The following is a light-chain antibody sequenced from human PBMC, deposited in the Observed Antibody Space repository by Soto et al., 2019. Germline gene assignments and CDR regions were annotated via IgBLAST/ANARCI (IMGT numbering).Light chain of an antibody. V-gene: IGKV1-9*01. CDR3: QHLHWA. Sequence: IPLTQSPSSLSASVGDRVTITCRASQEISGYLAWYQQTPGKAPKLLIYGVSTLQDGVSSRFSGRGSCTDFSLTISSLQPEDFATYYCQHLHWAFGPGT. J-gene: IGKJ1*01. CDR2: GVS. CDR1: QEISGY.